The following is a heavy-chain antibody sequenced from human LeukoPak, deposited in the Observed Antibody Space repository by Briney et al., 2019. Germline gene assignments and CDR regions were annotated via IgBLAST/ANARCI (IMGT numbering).Heavy chain of an antibody. V-gene: IGHV3-11*04. CDR2: ISSSGSTI. CDR1: GFTFSDYY. D-gene: IGHD5-12*01. J-gene: IGHJ6*03. Sequence: TGGSLRLSCAASGFTFSDYYMSWIRQAPGKGLEWVSYISSSGSTIYYADSVKGRFTISRDNAKNSLYLQMNSLRAEDTAVYYCATFNVDIVATIQGDRYYYYYMDVWGKGTTVTVSS. CDR3: ATFNVDIVATIQGDRYYYYYMDV.